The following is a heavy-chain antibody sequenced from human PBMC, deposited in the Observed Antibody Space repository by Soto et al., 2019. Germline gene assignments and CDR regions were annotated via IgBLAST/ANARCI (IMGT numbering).Heavy chain of an antibody. Sequence: VQLQQSGPGLVKPSETLSLTCSVSGGSVSSGSFHWSWSRESPGKGLQFIGSIFYHGTAKYSPSLKNPVTISTDTSQSQFSLKLVSVAAADTAVYYCARIVGWYDIDFWGQWNLVTVSS. CDR1: GGSVSSGSFH. D-gene: IGHD6-19*01. V-gene: IGHV4-61*01. J-gene: IGHJ4*02. CDR3: ARIVGWYDIDF. CDR2: IFYHGTA.